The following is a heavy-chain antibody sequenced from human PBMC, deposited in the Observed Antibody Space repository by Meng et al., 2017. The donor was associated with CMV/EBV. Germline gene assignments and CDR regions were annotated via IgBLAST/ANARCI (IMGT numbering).Heavy chain of an antibody. CDR3: ARVYCSGGSCYGNWFDP. V-gene: IGHV4-30-4*08. CDR2: IYDSGST. J-gene: IGHJ5*02. D-gene: IGHD2-15*01. Sequence: ESCPRTVIPSPNPSLTCTSFVGYIRSGDYYWSWIRQPPGKGLEWIGYIYDSGSTYYNPSLKSRVTISVDTSKNQFSLKLSSVTAADTAVYYCARVYCSGGSCYGNWFDPWGQGTLVTVSS. CDR1: VGYIRSGDYY.